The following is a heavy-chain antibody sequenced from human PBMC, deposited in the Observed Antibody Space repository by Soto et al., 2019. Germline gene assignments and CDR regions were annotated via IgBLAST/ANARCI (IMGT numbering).Heavy chain of an antibody. CDR2: INHSGST. V-gene: IGHV4-34*01. J-gene: IGHJ6*02. D-gene: IGHD3-10*01. CDR1: GGSFSGYY. Sequence: SETLSLTCAVYGGSFSGYYWSWIRQPPGKGLEWIGEINHSGSTNYNPSLKSRVTISVETSKNQFSLKLSSVTAADTAVYYCARMMVRGVINYYYYGMDVWGQGTRVTVS. CDR3: ARMMVRGVINYYYYGMDV.